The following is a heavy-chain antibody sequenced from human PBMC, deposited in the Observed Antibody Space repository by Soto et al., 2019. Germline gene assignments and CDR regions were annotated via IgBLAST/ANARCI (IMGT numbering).Heavy chain of an antibody. V-gene: IGHV3-48*02. CDR2: ISSSSSTI. J-gene: IGHJ5*02. CDR1: GFTFSSYS. Sequence: GGSLRLSCAASGFTFSSYSMNWVRQAPGKGLEWVSYISSSSSTIYYADSVKGRFTISRDNAKNSLYLQMNSLRDGDTAVYYCARDLNWFDPWGQGTLVTVSS. CDR3: ARDLNWFDP.